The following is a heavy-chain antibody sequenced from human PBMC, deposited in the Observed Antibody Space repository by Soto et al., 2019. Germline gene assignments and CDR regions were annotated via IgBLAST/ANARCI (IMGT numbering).Heavy chain of an antibody. CDR2: ISAYNGNT. CDR3: ARCPAYDFWSGYHDNWFDP. Sequence: ASVKVSCKASGYTFTSYGIRWVRQAPGQGLEWMGWISAYNGNTNYAQKLQGRVTMTTDTSTSTAYMELRSLRSDDTAVYYCARCPAYDFWSGYHDNWFDPWGQGTLVTVSS. D-gene: IGHD3-3*01. CDR1: GYTFTSYG. J-gene: IGHJ5*02. V-gene: IGHV1-18*04.